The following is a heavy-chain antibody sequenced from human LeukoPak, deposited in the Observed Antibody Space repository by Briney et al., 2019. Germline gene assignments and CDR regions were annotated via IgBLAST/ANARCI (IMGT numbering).Heavy chain of an antibody. Sequence: SETLSLSCTVSGGSIRSSSYYWGWIRQPPGKGLEWIGSVYYSGSTYYNPSLKSRVTISADTSKNQFSLKLSSATAADTAVYYCAIIPNGYWIDPWGQGTLVTV. V-gene: IGHV4-39*01. CDR3: AIIPNGYWIDP. CDR1: GGSIRSSSYY. CDR2: VYYSGST. J-gene: IGHJ5*02. D-gene: IGHD6-13*01.